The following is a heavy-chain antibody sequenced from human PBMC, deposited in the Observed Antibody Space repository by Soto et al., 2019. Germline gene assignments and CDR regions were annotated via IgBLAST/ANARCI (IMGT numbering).Heavy chain of an antibody. CDR3: ARVVASGYSSNAFDI. D-gene: IGHD6-19*01. CDR1: GFTFSEYY. J-gene: IGHJ3*02. CDR2: ISSSSSYT. V-gene: IGHV3-11*06. Sequence: GSLRLSCAASGFTFSEYYMSWIRQAPGKGREWVSYISSSSSYTNYADSVKGRFTISRDNAKNSLYLQMNSLRAEDTTVYYCARVVASGYSSNAFDIWGQGTMVTVSS.